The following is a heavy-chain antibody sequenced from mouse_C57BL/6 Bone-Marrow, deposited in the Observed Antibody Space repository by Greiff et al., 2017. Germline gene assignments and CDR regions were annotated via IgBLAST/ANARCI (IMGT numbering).Heavy chain of an antibody. D-gene: IGHD1-1*01. V-gene: IGHV5-17*01. Sequence: VQLKESGGGLVKPGGSLKLSCAASGFTFSDYGMHWVRQAPEKGLEWVAYISSGSSTIYYADTVKGRFTISRDNAKNTLFLQMTSRRSEDTAMYYCARPLYYYGSSYGFAYWGQGTLVTVSA. CDR1: GFTFSDYG. J-gene: IGHJ3*01. CDR3: ARPLYYYGSSYGFAY. CDR2: ISSGSSTI.